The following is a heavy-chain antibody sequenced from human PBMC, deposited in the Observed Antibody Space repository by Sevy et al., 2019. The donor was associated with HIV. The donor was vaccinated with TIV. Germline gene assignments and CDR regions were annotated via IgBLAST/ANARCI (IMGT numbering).Heavy chain of an antibody. J-gene: IGHJ4*02. CDR2: ISYDGSNK. Sequence: GGSLRLSCAASGFTLSSYAMHWVRQAPGKGLEWVAVISYDGSNKYYADSVKGRFTISRDNSKNTLYLQMNSLRAEDTAVYYCARDRKVRGVMGYFDYWGQGTLVTVSS. CDR3: ARDRKVRGVMGYFDY. V-gene: IGHV3-30-3*01. CDR1: GFTLSSYA. D-gene: IGHD3-10*01.